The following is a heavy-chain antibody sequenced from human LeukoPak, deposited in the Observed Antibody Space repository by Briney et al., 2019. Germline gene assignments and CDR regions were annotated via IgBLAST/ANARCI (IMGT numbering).Heavy chain of an antibody. CDR1: GFPFSSYW. D-gene: IGHD3-3*01. CDR3: ARGVPYDSWSGPHYSDY. V-gene: IGHV3-7*01. Sequence: GGSLRLSCVASGFPFSSYWMTWVRQAPGKGLEWVAHIKQDGSQEYYVDSVKGRFTISRDGAKNSLYLQMNSLRAEDTAVYYCARGVPYDSWSGPHYSDYWGQGTLVTVSS. J-gene: IGHJ4*02. CDR2: IKQDGSQE.